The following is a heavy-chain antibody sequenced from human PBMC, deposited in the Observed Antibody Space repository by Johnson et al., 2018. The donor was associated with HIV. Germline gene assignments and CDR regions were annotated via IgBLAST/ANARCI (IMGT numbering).Heavy chain of an antibody. Sequence: VQLMESGGGVVQPGRSLRLSCAASGFTFSNYGMHWVRQAPGKGLEWVAVISYDGSNKYYADSVKGRFTISRDNSKNTLYLQMNSLRAEDTAVYYCARVEWELGAFDIWGQGTMVTVSS. J-gene: IGHJ3*02. D-gene: IGHD1-26*01. CDR1: GFTFSNYG. V-gene: IGHV3-30*19. CDR3: ARVEWELGAFDI. CDR2: ISYDGSNK.